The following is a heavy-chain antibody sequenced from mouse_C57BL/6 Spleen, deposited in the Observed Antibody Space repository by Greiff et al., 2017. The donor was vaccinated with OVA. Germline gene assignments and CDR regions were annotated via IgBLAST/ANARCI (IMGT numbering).Heavy chain of an antibody. CDR3: ASDYYGSSTGFAY. J-gene: IGHJ3*01. CDR2: IWGVGST. Sequence: VKLMESGPGLVAPSQSLSITCTVSGFSLTSYGVDWVRQSPGKGLEWLGEIWGVGSTNYNSALKSRLSISKDNSKSQVFLKMNSLQTDDTAMDYCASDYYGSSTGFAYWGQGTLVTVSA. V-gene: IGHV2-6*01. D-gene: IGHD1-1*01. CDR1: GFSLTSYG.